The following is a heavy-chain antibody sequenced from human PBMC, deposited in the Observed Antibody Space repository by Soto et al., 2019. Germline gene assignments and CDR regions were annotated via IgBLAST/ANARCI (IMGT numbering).Heavy chain of an antibody. V-gene: IGHV3-33*08. Sequence: PGGSLRLSCAASGFTFSNAWINWVRQAPGKGLEWVAVIWYDGSNKYYADSVKGRFTISRDNSKNTLYLQMNSLRAEDTAVYYCARVVDYGDYVEYFLHWGQGTLVTVSS. CDR1: GFTFSNAW. CDR2: IWYDGSNK. CDR3: ARVVDYGDYVEYFLH. D-gene: IGHD4-17*01. J-gene: IGHJ1*01.